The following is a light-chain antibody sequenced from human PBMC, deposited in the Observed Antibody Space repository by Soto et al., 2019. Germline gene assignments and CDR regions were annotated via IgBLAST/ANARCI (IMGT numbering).Light chain of an antibody. V-gene: IGKV1-39*01. Sequence: DIQMTQSPSTLSASVGDRVTITCRASHWIDDWLAWYQQKPGKAPKLLIYAASTLQSGVPSRFSGSGSGTDFTLSIGSLQPEDFATYYCQQSYSTPRTFGQGTKVEIK. CDR3: QQSYSTPRT. J-gene: IGKJ1*01. CDR1: HWIDDW. CDR2: AAS.